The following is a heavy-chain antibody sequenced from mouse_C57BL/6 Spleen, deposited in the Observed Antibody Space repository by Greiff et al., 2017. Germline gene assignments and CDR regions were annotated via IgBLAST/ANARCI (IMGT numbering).Heavy chain of an antibody. CDR2: INPSSGYT. D-gene: IGHD1-1*01. J-gene: IGHJ2*01. CDR3: ARSEVGDY. Sequence: QVQLKESGAELARPGASVKMSCKASGYTFTSYTMHWVKQRPGQGLEWIGYINPSSGYTKYNQKFKDKATLTADKSSSTAYMQLSSLTSEDSAVYYCARSEVGDYWGQGTTLTVSS. V-gene: IGHV1-4*01. CDR1: GYTFTSYT.